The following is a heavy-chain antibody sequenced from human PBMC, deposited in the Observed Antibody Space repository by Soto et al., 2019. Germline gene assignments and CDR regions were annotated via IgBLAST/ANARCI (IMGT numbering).Heavy chain of an antibody. J-gene: IGHJ2*01. D-gene: IGHD3-10*01. V-gene: IGHV3-30-3*01. CDR3: ARCLRMVRGVIGGLVGFDL. CDR1: GFTFSSYA. Sequence: PGGSLRLSCAASGFTFSSYAMPGVRQAPGKGLEWVAVISYDGSNKYYADSVKGRFTISRDNSKNTLYLQMNSLRAEDTAVYYCARCLRMVRGVIGGLVGFDLWGRGTLVTVSS. CDR2: ISYDGSNK.